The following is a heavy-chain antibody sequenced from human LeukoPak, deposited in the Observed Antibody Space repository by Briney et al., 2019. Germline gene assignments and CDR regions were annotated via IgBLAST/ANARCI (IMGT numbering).Heavy chain of an antibody. CDR3: ARDRYYDSSGYRDY. Sequence: ASVKVSCKASGYTFTSYGISWVRQAPGQGLEWMGWISAYNGNTNYAQKLQGRVTMTTDTPTSTAYMELRSLRSDDTAVYYCARDRYYDSSGYRDYWGQGTLVTVSS. V-gene: IGHV1-18*01. D-gene: IGHD3-22*01. J-gene: IGHJ4*02. CDR2: ISAYNGNT. CDR1: GYTFTSYG.